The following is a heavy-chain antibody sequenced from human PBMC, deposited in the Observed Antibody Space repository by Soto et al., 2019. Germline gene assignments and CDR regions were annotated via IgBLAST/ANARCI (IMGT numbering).Heavy chain of an antibody. Sequence: QVQLVESGGGVVQPGGSLRLSCAASGFTFSNYGMHWVRQAPGKGLESVAVIWYDGSNKYYADSVKGRFTISRDNSKNAMDLQVNSVRAEDTAVYYCARDYSRYYGMDVWGQGTTVTVSS. CDR2: IWYDGSNK. CDR3: ARDYSRYYGMDV. D-gene: IGHD2-15*01. J-gene: IGHJ6*02. V-gene: IGHV3-33*01. CDR1: GFTFSNYG.